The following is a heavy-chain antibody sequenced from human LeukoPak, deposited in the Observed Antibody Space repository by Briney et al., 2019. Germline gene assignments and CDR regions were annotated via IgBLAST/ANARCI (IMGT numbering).Heavy chain of an antibody. CDR3: ARGIPYYDFWSGYPAYYYMDV. Sequence: PSETLSLTCAVYGGSFSVYYWIWIRQPPGKGLEWIGEINHSGSTNYNPSLRSRVTISVDTSKNQFSLKLSSVTAADTAVYYCARGIPYYDFWSGYPAYYYMDVWGKGTTVTVSS. CDR2: INHSGST. D-gene: IGHD3-3*01. J-gene: IGHJ6*03. V-gene: IGHV4-34*01. CDR1: GGSFSVYY.